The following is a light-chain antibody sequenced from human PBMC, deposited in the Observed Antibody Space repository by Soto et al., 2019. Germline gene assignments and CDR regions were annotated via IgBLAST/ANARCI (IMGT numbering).Light chain of an antibody. Sequence: DIQMTHSPSTLSASVGSRFTITCRASHSISSWLAWYQQKPGKAPNLLIYAASTLESGVPSRLSGSGSGTEFTLTISSMKPEDFATYYCQQYNSYWTFGQGTKVDIK. CDR2: AAS. V-gene: IGKV1-5*01. CDR3: QQYNSYWT. CDR1: HSISSW. J-gene: IGKJ1*01.